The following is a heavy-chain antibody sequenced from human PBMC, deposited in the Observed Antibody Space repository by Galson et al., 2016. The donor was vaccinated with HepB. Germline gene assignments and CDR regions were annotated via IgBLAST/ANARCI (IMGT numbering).Heavy chain of an antibody. D-gene: IGHD5-12*01. V-gene: IGHV3-11*03. CDR2: ISISSSYP. J-gene: IGHJ3*02. CDR1: GFTFSDYY. CDR3: ARNRGYSGYDAFDI. Sequence: SLRLSCAASGFTFSDYYMSWIRQAPRKGLGWVSYISISSSYPNYADSVKGRFTISRDNAKNSVYLKMNSLRAEDTAVYDCARNRGYSGYDAFDIWGQGTMVTVSS.